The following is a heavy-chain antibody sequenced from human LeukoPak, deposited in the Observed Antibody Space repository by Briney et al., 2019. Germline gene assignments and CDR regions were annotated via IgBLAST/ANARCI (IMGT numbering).Heavy chain of an antibody. Sequence: GGSLRLSCAASGFTFSSYWMHWVRQAPGKGLAWVSHISSDGSTRSYADSVKGRFTISRDNTNNTLYLQMTSLRAEDTAVYYCARDRGGGNFHWDQGNLVTVSS. D-gene: IGHD4-23*01. CDR2: ISSDGSTR. V-gene: IGHV3-74*01. CDR3: ARDRGGGNFH. J-gene: IGHJ4*02. CDR1: GFTFSSYW.